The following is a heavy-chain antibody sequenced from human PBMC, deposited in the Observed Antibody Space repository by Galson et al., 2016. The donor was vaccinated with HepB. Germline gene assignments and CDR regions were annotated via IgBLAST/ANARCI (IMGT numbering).Heavy chain of an antibody. CDR1: GFTFSDYW. D-gene: IGHD1-26*01. J-gene: IGHJ4*02. CDR2: IKSDGIT. V-gene: IGHV3-74*01. Sequence: SLRLSCAASGFTFSDYWMHWVRQAPSKGLVWVSLIKSDGITVYADSLKGRFTISRDNAKNTLYLHLNSLSDEDTAVYYCVKGGTTSSWSSLFDYWGQGALVTFS. CDR3: VKGGTTSSWSSLFDY.